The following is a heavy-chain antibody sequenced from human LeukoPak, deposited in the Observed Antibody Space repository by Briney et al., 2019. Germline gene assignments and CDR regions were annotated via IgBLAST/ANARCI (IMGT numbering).Heavy chain of an antibody. CDR1: GFAFSTYS. V-gene: IGHV3-48*01. CDR2: IRSDSTII. J-gene: IGHJ4*02. Sequence: GGSLRLSCAASGFAFSTYSMNWVRQAPGKGLEWVSYIRSDSTIINYAESVKGRFTISRDNAKNSLYLQMNSLRAEDTAVYFCARVQAGKWDFDFWGRGTLVTVSS. CDR3: ARVQAGKWDFDF. D-gene: IGHD1-26*01.